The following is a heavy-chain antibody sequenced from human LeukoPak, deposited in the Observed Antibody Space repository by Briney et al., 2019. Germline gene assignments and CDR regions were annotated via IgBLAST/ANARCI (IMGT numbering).Heavy chain of an antibody. J-gene: IGHJ6*03. D-gene: IGHD3-3*01. CDR3: ARDLRSRMDV. V-gene: IGHV4-59*01. CDR2: IYYSGST. CDR1: GGSISSYY. Sequence: SETLSLTCTVSGGSISSYYWSWIRQPPGKGLEWIGYIYYSGSTNYNPSLKSRVTISVDTSKNQFSLKLSSVTAADTAVYYCARDLRSRMDVWGKGTTVTVSS.